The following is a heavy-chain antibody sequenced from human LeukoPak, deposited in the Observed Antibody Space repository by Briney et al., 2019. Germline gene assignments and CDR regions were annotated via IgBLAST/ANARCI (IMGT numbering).Heavy chain of an antibody. CDR3: ARGWGIYSGSLYYFDY. D-gene: IGHD1-26*01. Sequence: SETLSLTCAVYGGSFSGYYWSWIRQPPGKGLEWIGEINHSGSTNYNPSLKSRVTISVDTSKNQFSLKLSSVTAADTAVYYCARGWGIYSGSLYYFDYWGQGTLVTVSS. CDR2: INHSGST. CDR1: GGSFSGYY. J-gene: IGHJ4*02. V-gene: IGHV4-34*01.